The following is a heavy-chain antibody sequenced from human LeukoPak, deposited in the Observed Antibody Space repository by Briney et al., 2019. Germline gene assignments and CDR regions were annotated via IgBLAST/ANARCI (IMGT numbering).Heavy chain of an antibody. CDR2: INHSGST. Sequence: PSETLSLTCAVYGGSFSGYYWSWIRQPPGKGLGWIGEINHSGSTNYNPSLKSRVTISVDTSKNQFSLKLSSVTAADTAVYYCARYYYDSSGYDYYFQHWGQGTLVTVSS. J-gene: IGHJ1*01. CDR1: GGSFSGYY. V-gene: IGHV4-34*01. D-gene: IGHD3-22*01. CDR3: ARYYYDSSGYDYYFQH.